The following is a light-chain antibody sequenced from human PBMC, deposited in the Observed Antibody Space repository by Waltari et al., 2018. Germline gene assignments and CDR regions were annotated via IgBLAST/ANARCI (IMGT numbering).Light chain of an antibody. Sequence: TVVTQSPATLSVSPEERATLSCRTRPSIGFNLAWYQQKPGQAPRLLIYHASTRATGIPARFSGSGSGTEFTLTISGLQSEDFAVYYCQQYNRLPPGAFGQGTKVEI. CDR3: QQYNRLPPGA. J-gene: IGKJ1*01. CDR2: HAS. V-gene: IGKV3-15*01. CDR1: PSIGFN.